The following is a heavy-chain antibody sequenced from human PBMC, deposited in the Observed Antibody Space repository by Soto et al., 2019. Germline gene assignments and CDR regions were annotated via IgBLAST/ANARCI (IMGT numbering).Heavy chain of an antibody. D-gene: IGHD4-4*01. Sequence: SETLSLTCAVSSGSISSSNWWSWVRQPPGKGLEWIGEIYHSGSTNYNPSLESRVTISVDKSKNHFSLKLSSVTAADTAVYYCARQKDYNFDYWGQGTLVTVSS. CDR3: ARQKDYNFDY. J-gene: IGHJ4*02. CDR1: SGSISSSNW. CDR2: IYHSGST. V-gene: IGHV4-4*02.